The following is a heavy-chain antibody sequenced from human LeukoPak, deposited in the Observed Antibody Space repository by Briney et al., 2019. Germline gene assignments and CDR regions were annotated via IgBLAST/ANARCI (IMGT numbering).Heavy chain of an antibody. CDR2: ISTTGSSI. CDR3: ARDGEYYYGSGSYYNSLLAYYYMDV. Sequence: QPGGSLRLSCAASGFTFSSYEMNWVRQAPGKGLEWVSYISTTGSSIYYADSVKGRFTISRDNVKNLLYLQMNSLRAEDTAVYYCARDGEYYYGSGSYYNSLLAYYYMDVWGKGTTVTVSS. J-gene: IGHJ6*03. V-gene: IGHV3-48*03. D-gene: IGHD3-10*01. CDR1: GFTFSSYE.